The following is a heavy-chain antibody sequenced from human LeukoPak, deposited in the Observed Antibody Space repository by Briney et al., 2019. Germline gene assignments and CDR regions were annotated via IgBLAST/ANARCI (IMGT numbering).Heavy chain of an antibody. V-gene: IGHV5-51*01. CDR1: GYNFSNYW. CDR2: IYPGDSNT. CDR3: ARRLWFGDQEVFDV. D-gene: IGHD3-10*01. J-gene: IGHJ3*01. Sequence: GESLQISCKGSGYNFSNYWIGWVRQVPGKGLEWMGIIYPGDSNTRSSPSFQGQVTISADKSIATAFLQWSSLKASDTAIYYCARRLWFGDQEVFDVWGRGTMVTVSS.